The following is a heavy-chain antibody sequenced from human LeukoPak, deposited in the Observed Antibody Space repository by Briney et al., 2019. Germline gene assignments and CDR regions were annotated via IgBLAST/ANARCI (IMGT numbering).Heavy chain of an antibody. J-gene: IGHJ4*02. CDR1: GFTFSSYW. V-gene: IGHV3-7*01. D-gene: IGHD3-22*01. CDR2: IKQDGSEK. Sequence: GGSLRLSCAASGFTFSSYWMSWVRPAPGKGLEWVANIKQDGSEKYYVDSVKGRFTISRDNAKNSLYLQMNSLRAEDTAVYYCASVYYDSSGRIDYWGQGTLVTVSS. CDR3: ASVYYDSSGRIDY.